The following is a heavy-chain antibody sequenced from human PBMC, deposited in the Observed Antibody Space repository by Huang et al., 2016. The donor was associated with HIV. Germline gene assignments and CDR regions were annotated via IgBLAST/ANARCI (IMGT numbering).Heavy chain of an antibody. J-gene: IGHJ6*03. CDR3: ARGRFGETYNYYMDV. D-gene: IGHD3-10*01. CDR2: MNPKNGNT. Sequence: QVQLVQSGAEVRKPGASVKVSCKASGYTFSTYDINWVRQATGQGLEWMGCMNPKNGNTGYAQKVQGRVTFTRRTSISTADMELSRLTSEDTAVYYCARGRFGETYNYYMDVWGEGTTVTVS. CDR1: GYTFSTYD. V-gene: IGHV1-8*03.